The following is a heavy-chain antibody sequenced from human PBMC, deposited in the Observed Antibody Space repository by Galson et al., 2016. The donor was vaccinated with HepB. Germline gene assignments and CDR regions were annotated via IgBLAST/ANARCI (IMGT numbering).Heavy chain of an antibody. V-gene: IGHV4-61*02. Sequence: TLSLTCTVAGDSIQSGDHYWSWVRQPAGQGLEWIGRIFSSGSANSNPSLKSRVTMSVDTSKNQFSLKLTSVTAADTAVYYCTSDDSGYSRPYYYYYMAVWGKGTTVTVSS. CDR2: IFSSGSA. CDR3: TSDDSGYSRPYYYYYMAV. J-gene: IGHJ6*03. D-gene: IGHD3-22*01. CDR1: GDSIQSGDHY.